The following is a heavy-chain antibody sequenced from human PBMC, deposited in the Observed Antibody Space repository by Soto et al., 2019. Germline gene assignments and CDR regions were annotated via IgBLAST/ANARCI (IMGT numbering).Heavy chain of an antibody. CDR1: GGSISSGGYY. V-gene: IGHV4-31*03. CDR3: TRGGVRTTFRH. Sequence: QLQLQESGPGLAQPSQTLSLTCTVSGGSISSGGYYWSWIRQPPGKGLEWIGYIYDSGNSYYNPSLKSRVTISGDTSKNQFSLKLSSVTAADTAIYYCTRGGVRTTFRHWGQGTLVTVSS. D-gene: IGHD3-10*01. CDR2: IYDSGNS. J-gene: IGHJ4*02.